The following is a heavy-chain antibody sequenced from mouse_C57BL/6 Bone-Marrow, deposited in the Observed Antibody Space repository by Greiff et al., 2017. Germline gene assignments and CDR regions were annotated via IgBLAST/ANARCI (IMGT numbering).Heavy chain of an antibody. CDR3: ARGGLRFAY. CDR1: GYTFTDYY. J-gene: IGHJ3*01. CDR2: INPNNGGT. D-gene: IGHD3-1*01. V-gene: IGHV1-26*01. Sequence: VQLQQSGPELVKPGASVKISCKASGYTFTDYYMNWVKQSHGKSLEWIGDINPNNGGTSYNQQFKGKATLTVDKSSSTAYMELRSLTSEDSAVYYCARGGLRFAYWGQGTLVTVSA.